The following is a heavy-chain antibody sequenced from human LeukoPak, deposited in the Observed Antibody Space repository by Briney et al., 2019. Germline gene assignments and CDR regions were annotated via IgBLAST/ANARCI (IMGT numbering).Heavy chain of an antibody. CDR2: IYYSGST. D-gene: IGHD5-24*01. J-gene: IGHJ3*02. V-gene: IGHV4-31*03. Sequence: SETLSLTCTVSGGSISSGGYYWSWIRQHPGKGLEWIGYIYYSGSTYYNPSLKSRVTISVDTSKNQFSLELSSVTAADTAVYYCARDPVVIDGYNVHDAFDIWGQGTMVTVSS. CDR1: GGSISSGGYY. CDR3: ARDPVVIDGYNVHDAFDI.